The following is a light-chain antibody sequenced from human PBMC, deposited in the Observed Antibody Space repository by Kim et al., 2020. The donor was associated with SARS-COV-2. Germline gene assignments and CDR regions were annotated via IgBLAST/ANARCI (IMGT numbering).Light chain of an antibody. Sequence: SPGEGATLACRASHSVTNDCLAWLQQKPGQPPRLLIYGAYNRATGIPDRFSGSGSGTDFTLTISRLEPEDFALYYCQQYGNSPVTFGQGTKLDIK. J-gene: IGKJ2*01. V-gene: IGKV3-20*01. CDR1: HSVTNDC. CDR3: QQYGNSPVT. CDR2: GAY.